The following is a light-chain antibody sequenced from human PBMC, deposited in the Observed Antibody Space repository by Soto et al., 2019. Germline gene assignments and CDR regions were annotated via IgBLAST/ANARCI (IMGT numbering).Light chain of an antibody. CDR3: QQYISYSPGT. CDR2: DAS. Sequence: DIQMTQSPSPLSASVGDRVTITCRASQSISSWLAWYQQKPGKAPKLLIYDASSLESGVPSKFSGSGSGTEFTLTISSLQPDDFATYYCQQYISYSPGTFGQRTKVEIK. CDR1: QSISSW. J-gene: IGKJ1*01. V-gene: IGKV1-5*01.